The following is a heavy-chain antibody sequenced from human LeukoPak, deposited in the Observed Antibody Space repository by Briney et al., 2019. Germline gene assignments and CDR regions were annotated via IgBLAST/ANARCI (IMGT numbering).Heavy chain of an antibody. CDR1: GFSFTNYW. CDR2: VKEDGTTK. Sequence: QPGGSLRLSCAASGFSFTNYWMSWVRQAPGKGLEWVANVKEDGTTKQYVDSVKGRFTISRDNAKNSLYLQMDRLRAEDTAVYYCVSQEVVPHWGQGTLVSVSS. D-gene: IGHD2-15*01. CDR3: VSQEVVPH. J-gene: IGHJ4*02. V-gene: IGHV3-7*01.